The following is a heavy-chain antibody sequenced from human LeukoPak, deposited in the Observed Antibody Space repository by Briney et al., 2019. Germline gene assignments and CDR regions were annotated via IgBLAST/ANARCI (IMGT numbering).Heavy chain of an antibody. CDR1: GFTFSSYA. CDR3: AKDRRITMIVVDIDAFDI. CDR2: ISGSGGST. Sequence: GGSLRLSXAASGFTFSSYAMSWVRQAPGKGLEWVSAISGSGGSTYYADSVKGRFTISRDNSKNTLYLQMNSLRAEDTAVYYCAKDRRITMIVVDIDAFDIWGQGTMVTVSS. J-gene: IGHJ3*02. V-gene: IGHV3-23*01. D-gene: IGHD3-22*01.